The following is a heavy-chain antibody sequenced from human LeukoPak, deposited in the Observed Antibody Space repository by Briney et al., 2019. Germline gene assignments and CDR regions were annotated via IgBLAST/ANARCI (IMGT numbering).Heavy chain of an antibody. CDR3: ARDLIYTTSWYDH. J-gene: IGHJ5*02. CDR1: NYTFTNYG. D-gene: IGHD1-26*01. V-gene: IGHV1-18*01. CDR2: ISAYTGIT. Sequence: GASVKVSCKTSNYTFTNYGISWVRQAPGQGLEWMGWISAYTGITSFAQKFQGRVTMTTDTSTSTAYMELRSLRLDDTAVYYCARDLIYTTSWYDHWGQGTLVTVSS.